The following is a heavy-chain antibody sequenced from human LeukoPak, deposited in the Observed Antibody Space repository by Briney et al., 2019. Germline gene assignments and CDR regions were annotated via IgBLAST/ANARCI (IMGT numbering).Heavy chain of an antibody. D-gene: IGHD6-19*01. J-gene: IGHJ4*01. V-gene: IGHV4-59*08. CDR3: ARRKRGSGGPFDS. CDR1: GGSISDYY. Sequence: SETLSLTCTVSGGSISDYYWSWIRLSPGTGLEWIGYMDYSGSAAYNPSLRGRVTISIDTSKKQFSLEVTSVTAADTAVYFCARRKRGSGGPFDSWGHGTLVTVSS. CDR2: MDYSGSA.